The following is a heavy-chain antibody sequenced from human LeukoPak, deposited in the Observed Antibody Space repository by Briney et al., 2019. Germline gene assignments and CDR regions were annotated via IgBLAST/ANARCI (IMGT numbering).Heavy chain of an antibody. V-gene: IGHV3-53*01. J-gene: IGHJ3*02. Sequence: GGSLRLSCAASGFTFSDYFMSWVRHAPGKGLEGVSVIYSGGSTYYADSVKGRFTISRDNSKNTLYLQMNSLTAEDTAVYYCARVGVVPAAIPDGFDIWGQGTMVTVSS. CDR2: IYSGGST. CDR3: ARVGVVPAAIPDGFDI. CDR1: GFTFSDYF. D-gene: IGHD2-2*01.